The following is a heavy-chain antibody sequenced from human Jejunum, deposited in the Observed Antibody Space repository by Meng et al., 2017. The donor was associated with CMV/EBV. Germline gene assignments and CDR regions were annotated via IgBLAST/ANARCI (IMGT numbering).Heavy chain of an antibody. CDR1: GFTCSNSW. Sequence: ACSASGFTCSNSWMSWARQPPGKGLEWVASIKPDGSEKYYVAPVKGRFTISRDNAKISLYLQMNSLRVEDTAVYYCASGNSFDFWVQGTLVTVSS. CDR2: IKPDGSEK. V-gene: IGHV3-7*01. CDR3: ASGNSFDF. D-gene: IGHD1-26*01. J-gene: IGHJ4*02.